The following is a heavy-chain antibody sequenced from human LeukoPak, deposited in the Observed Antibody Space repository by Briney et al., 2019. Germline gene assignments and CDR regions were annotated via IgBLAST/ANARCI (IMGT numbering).Heavy chain of an antibody. CDR3: ARMTGGLWDY. D-gene: IGHD2-15*01. J-gene: IGHJ4*02. CDR2: INQDGSEK. Sequence: PGGSLRLSCAASGFTFSTYWMSWLRQAPGKGLEWVANINQDGSEKYYVDSVEGRFTISRDNAKNSLYLQLNSLRAEATAVYYCARMTGGLWDYWGQGTLVTVSS. CDR1: GFTFSTYW. V-gene: IGHV3-7*05.